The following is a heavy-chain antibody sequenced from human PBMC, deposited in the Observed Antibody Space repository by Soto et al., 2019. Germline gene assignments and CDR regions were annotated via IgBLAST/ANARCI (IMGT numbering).Heavy chain of an antibody. J-gene: IGHJ4*02. CDR1: RWSFSRYN. V-gene: IGHV4-34*01. D-gene: IGHD3-3*01. Sequence: SETRSRTGSVYRWSFSRYNWNWIRQPPGKGLEWIGEINHSGSTNYNPSLKSRVTISVDTSKNQFSLKLSSVTAADTAVYYCASGKVGDQEASYEYSGRGRLVSVS. CDR2: INHSGST. CDR3: ASGKVGDQEASYEY.